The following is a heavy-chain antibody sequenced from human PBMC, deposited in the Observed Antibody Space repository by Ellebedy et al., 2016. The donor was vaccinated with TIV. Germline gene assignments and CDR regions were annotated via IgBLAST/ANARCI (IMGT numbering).Heavy chain of an antibody. J-gene: IGHJ4*02. Sequence: SLKISCVASGFIFDDYAMHWVRQAPGKGLEWVSGISWNSGSIGYADSVKGRFTISRDNAKNSLYLQMNSLRADDMALYYCAKDIGQQVVRGFDYWGQGTLVTVSS. CDR2: ISWNSGSI. D-gene: IGHD6-13*01. CDR1: GFIFDDYA. CDR3: AKDIGQQVVRGFDY. V-gene: IGHV3-9*03.